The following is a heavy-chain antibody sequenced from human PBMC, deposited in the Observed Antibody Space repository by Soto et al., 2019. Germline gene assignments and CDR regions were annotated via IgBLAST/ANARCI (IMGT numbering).Heavy chain of an antibody. V-gene: IGHV1-46*01. J-gene: IGHJ6*02. CDR1: GYTFTSYY. CDR3: ASKWASYNWNDYYGMDV. D-gene: IGHD1-20*01. CDR2: INPSGGST. Sequence: ASVKVSCKASGYTFTSYYMHWVRQAPGQGLEWMGIINPSGGSTSYAQKFQGRVTMTRDTSTSTVYMELSSLRSEDTAVYYCASKWASYNWNDYYGMDVWGQGTTVTSP.